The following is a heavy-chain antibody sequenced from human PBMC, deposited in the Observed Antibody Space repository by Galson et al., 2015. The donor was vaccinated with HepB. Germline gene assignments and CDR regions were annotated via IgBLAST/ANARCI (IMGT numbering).Heavy chain of an antibody. CDR2: ISSSSSTI. V-gene: IGHV3-48*01. J-gene: IGHJ4*02. D-gene: IGHD1-26*01. CDR3: ARGGRIVDY. CDR1: GFTFSSYS. Sequence: SLRLSCAASGFTFSSYSMNWVRQAPGKGLEWVSYISSSSSTIYYADSVKGRFTISRDNAKNSLYLQMNSLRAEDTAVYYCARGGRIVDYWGQGTLVTVSS.